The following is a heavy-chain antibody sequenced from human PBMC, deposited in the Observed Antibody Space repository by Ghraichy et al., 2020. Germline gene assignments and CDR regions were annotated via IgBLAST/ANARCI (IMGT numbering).Heavy chain of an antibody. V-gene: IGHV4-31*11. CDR1: GDSVSSGGFY. Sequence: SETLSLTCAVSGDSVSSGGFYWSWIRQHPGEGLDSIGYIFSSGGTDYSPSLKGRLTMSLDTSKNHLSLRLTSVTAADTAMYYCAAGTDAYKIHYWGQGTLVTVSS. CDR2: IFSSGGT. J-gene: IGHJ4*02. D-gene: IGHD1-14*01. CDR3: AAGTDAYKIHY.